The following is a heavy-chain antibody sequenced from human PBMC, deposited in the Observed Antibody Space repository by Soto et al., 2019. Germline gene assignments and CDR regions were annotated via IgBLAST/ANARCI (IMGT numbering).Heavy chain of an antibody. CDR2: IFPGNSNS. CDR1: GYPFTGYW. J-gene: IGHJ4*02. V-gene: IGHV5-51*01. CDR3: ARQYVGVPTIPLLSYDC. D-gene: IGHD2-21*02. Sequence: PGESLKISCKGSGYPFTGYWIAWVRQMPGKGLEWMGIIFPGNSNSIYSPSFQGQVLISVDKSISTAYLHWGTLKASDTAMYFCARQYVGVPTIPLLSYDCWGLGTLVTVSS.